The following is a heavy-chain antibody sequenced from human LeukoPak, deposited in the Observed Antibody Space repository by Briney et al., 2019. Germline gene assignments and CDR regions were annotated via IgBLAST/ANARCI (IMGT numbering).Heavy chain of an antibody. CDR3: ARDKVTY. Sequence: GGSLRLSCAASGFTFSKYWMSWVRQAPGKGLEWVAHINMDGGETYYVDSVKGRFTISRDNAKNSLYLQMNSLRVEDTAVYYCARDKVTYWGQGTLVTVSS. CDR1: GFTFSKYW. CDR2: INMDGGET. V-gene: IGHV3-7*01. J-gene: IGHJ4*02.